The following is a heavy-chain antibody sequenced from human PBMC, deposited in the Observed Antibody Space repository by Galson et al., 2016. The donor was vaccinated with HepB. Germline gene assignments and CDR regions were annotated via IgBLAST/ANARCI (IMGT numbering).Heavy chain of an antibody. CDR2: INPSGGST. Sequence: SVKVSCKASGYTFTSYYLHWVRQAPGQGPEWMGIINPSGGSTSYAQKFQGKVTMTRDTSTGTLYMALSSLRSEDTAVYYFAGELYYDFRCGEYAYNDYGMDVWGQGTTVTVSS. CDR1: GYTFTSYY. CDR3: AGELYYDFRCGEYAYNDYGMDV. J-gene: IGHJ6*02. D-gene: IGHD3-3*01. V-gene: IGHV1-46*01.